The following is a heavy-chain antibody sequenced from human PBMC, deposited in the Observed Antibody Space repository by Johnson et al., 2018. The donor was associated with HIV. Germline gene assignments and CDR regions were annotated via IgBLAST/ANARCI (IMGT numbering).Heavy chain of an antibody. V-gene: IGHV3-23*04. Sequence: EVQLVESGGGLVQPGGSLRLSCAASGFTFSSYAMSWVRQAPGTGLEWVSAVSGSGGSTYYAASVKGRFTISRDNSKNTLYLQMKSLRAEDTAVYYCAKDRGDSSGYYGVAFDIWGQGTMVTVSS. D-gene: IGHD3-22*01. CDR3: AKDRGDSSGYYGVAFDI. CDR2: VSGSGGST. CDR1: GFTFSSYA. J-gene: IGHJ3*02.